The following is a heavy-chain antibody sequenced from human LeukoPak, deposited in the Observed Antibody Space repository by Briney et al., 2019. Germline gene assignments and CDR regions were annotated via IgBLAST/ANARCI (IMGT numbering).Heavy chain of an antibody. D-gene: IGHD5-18*01. CDR2: IYYSGST. Sequence: WFRQPPGKGLEWIGSIYYSGSTYYNPSLKSRVTISVDTSKNQFSLKLSSVTAADTAVYYCARDPYSYGYHSFDYWGQGTLVTVSS. J-gene: IGHJ4*02. V-gene: IGHV4-39*07. CDR3: ARDPYSYGYHSFDY.